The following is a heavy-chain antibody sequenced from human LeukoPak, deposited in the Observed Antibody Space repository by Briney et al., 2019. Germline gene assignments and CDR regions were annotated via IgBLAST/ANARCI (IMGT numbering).Heavy chain of an antibody. J-gene: IGHJ4*02. CDR3: ARRKQQLAFDY. D-gene: IGHD6-13*01. V-gene: IGHV4-39*01. Sequence: SETLSLTCTVSGGSISSSSYYWGWIRQPPGKGLKWIGSIYYSGSTYYNPSLKSRVTISVDTSKNQFSLKLSSVTAADTAVYYCARRKQQLAFDYWGQGTLVTASS. CDR1: GGSISSSSYY. CDR2: IYYSGST.